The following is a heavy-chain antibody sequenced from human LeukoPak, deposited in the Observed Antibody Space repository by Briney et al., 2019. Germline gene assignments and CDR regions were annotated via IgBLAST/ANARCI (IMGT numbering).Heavy chain of an antibody. Sequence: PGGSLRLSCAASGFTFSSYAMSWVRQAPGKGLEWVSAISGSGGSTDYADSVKGRFTISRDNSKNTLYLQMNSLRAEDTAVYYCAKDYYYDSSGYYKPEYFQHWGQGTLVTVSS. D-gene: IGHD3-22*01. V-gene: IGHV3-23*01. CDR2: ISGSGGST. CDR1: GFTFSSYA. CDR3: AKDYYYDSSGYYKPEYFQH. J-gene: IGHJ1*01.